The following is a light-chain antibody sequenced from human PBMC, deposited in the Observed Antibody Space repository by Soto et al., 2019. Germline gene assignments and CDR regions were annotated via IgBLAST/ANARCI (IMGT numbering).Light chain of an antibody. V-gene: IGLV2-14*01. CDR1: SSDVGGYNY. J-gene: IGLJ3*02. Sequence: QSALTQPASVSGSPGQSITISCTGTSSDVGGYNYVSWYQQHPGKAPKLMIYDVSNRPSGVSNRFSGSKSGNTASLTISGIQADDEADYYCSSYTSSNWVFGGGTKLTVL. CDR2: DVS. CDR3: SSYTSSNWV.